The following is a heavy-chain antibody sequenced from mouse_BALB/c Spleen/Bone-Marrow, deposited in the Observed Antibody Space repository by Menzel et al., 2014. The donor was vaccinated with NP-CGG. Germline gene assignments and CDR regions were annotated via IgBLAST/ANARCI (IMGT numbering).Heavy chain of an antibody. CDR2: IDPETGGT. CDR3: TRWGLITTAPFDY. CDR1: GYTFTDYE. V-gene: IGHV1-15*01. Sequence: QVQLQQSGAELVRPGASVTLSCKASGYTFTDYEMHWVKQTPVHGLEWIGAIDPETGGTAYNQKFKGKATLTADKSSSTAYMELRSLTSEDSAVYYYTRWGLITTAPFDYWGQGTTLTVSS. J-gene: IGHJ2*01. D-gene: IGHD1-2*01.